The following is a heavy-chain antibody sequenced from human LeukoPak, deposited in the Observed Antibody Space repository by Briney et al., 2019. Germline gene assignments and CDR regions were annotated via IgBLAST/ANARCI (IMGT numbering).Heavy chain of an antibody. V-gene: IGHV1-18*01. Sequence: ASVKVSCKASGYTFASYGISWVRQAPGQGLEWMGWISAYNGNTNYAQKLQGRVTMTTDTSTSTAYMELRSLRSDDTAVYYCARGRNTYSSGWYLDAFDIWGQGTMVTVSS. CDR3: ARGRNTYSSGWYLDAFDI. CDR1: GYTFASYG. D-gene: IGHD6-19*01. J-gene: IGHJ3*02. CDR2: ISAYNGNT.